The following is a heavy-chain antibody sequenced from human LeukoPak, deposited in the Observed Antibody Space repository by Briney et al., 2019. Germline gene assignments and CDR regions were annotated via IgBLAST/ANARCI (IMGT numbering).Heavy chain of an antibody. Sequence: KPSETLSLTCAVSGYSISSGYYRGWIRQPPGKGLEWIGSIYHSGSTYYNPSLKSRVTISVDTSKNQFSLKLSSVTAADTAVYYCARHRARSSGYDAFDIWGQGTMVTVSS. CDR1: GYSISSGYY. CDR2: IYHSGST. CDR3: ARHRARSSGYDAFDI. V-gene: IGHV4-38-2*01. D-gene: IGHD3-22*01. J-gene: IGHJ3*02.